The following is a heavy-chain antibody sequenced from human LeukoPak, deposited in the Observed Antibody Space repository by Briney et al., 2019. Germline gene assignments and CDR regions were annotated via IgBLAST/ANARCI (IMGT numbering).Heavy chain of an antibody. J-gene: IGHJ5*02. CDR1: GDSVSSNSVT. D-gene: IGHD2-2*01. CDR2: TYYRSTWYN. V-gene: IGHV6-1*01. Sequence: SQTLSLTCAISGDSVSSNSVTWNWIRQSPSRGLEWLGRTYYRSTWYNDYAVSVRGRITVNPDTSKNQFSLHLNSVTPEDTAVYYCARRPTQYDCFDPWGQGILVTVSS. CDR3: ARRPTQYDCFDP.